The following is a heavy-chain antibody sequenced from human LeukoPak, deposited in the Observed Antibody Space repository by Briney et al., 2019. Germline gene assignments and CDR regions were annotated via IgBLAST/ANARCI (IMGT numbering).Heavy chain of an antibody. CDR2: INPNTGGT. Sequence: SVKVSCKASGYTFTGYYIHWVRQAPGQGLERMGFINPNTGGTSYAQKFQARVTMTRDTSISTAYMELSGLRSDDTAVYYCARRYDFWSGYPTAFDYWGQGTLVTVSS. CDR1: GYTFTGYY. CDR3: ARRYDFWSGYPTAFDY. J-gene: IGHJ4*02. V-gene: IGHV1-2*02. D-gene: IGHD3-3*01.